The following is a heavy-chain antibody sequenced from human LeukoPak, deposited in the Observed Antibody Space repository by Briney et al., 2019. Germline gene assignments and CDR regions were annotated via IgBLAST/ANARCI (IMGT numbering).Heavy chain of an antibody. J-gene: IGHJ4*02. CDR3: TRHAVTFGGVIIDY. V-gene: IGHV3-23*01. CDR2: ISTSGGST. Sequence: GGSLRLSCAASGFTFSSYAMSWVRQAPGKGLEWVSGISTSGGSTYHADSVKGRFTISRDNSKNTAYLQMNSLKTEDTAVYYCTRHAVTFGGVIIDYWGQGTLVTVSS. CDR1: GFTFSSYA. D-gene: IGHD3-16*02.